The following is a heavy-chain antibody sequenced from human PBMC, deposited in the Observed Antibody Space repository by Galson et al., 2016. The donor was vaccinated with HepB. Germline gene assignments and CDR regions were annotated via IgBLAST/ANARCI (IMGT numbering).Heavy chain of an antibody. CDR3: GTGRSWYSEY. V-gene: IGHV1-69*13. D-gene: IGHD6-13*01. J-gene: IGHJ4*02. Sequence: SVKVSCKASGGTFSSYATSWVRQAPGQGLEWMGGIIPLFKTTNYAQKFQGRVTISADESTTTAYMEVTSLRSEDTAVYYCGTGRSWYSEYWGQGTLVTVSS. CDR2: IIPLFKTT. CDR1: GGTFSSYA.